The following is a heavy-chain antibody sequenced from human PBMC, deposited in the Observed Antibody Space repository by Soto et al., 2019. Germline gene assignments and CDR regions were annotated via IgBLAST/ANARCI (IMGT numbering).Heavy chain of an antibody. CDR1: GFTFSSYS. V-gene: IGHV3-48*02. J-gene: IGHJ6*02. CDR2: ISSSSSTI. D-gene: IGHD6-19*01. Sequence: LRLSCAASGFTFSSYSMNWVRQAPGKGLEWVSYISSSSSTIYYADSVKGRFTISRDNAKNSLYLQMNSLRDEDTAVYYCAKDRGSGWSAYYYSYGMDVWGQGTTVTVSS. CDR3: AKDRGSGWSAYYYSYGMDV.